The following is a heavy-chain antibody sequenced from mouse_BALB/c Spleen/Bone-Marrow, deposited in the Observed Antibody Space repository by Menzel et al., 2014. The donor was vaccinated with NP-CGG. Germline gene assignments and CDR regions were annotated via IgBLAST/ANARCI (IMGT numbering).Heavy chain of an antibody. CDR2: INPSTGYT. D-gene: IGHD2-10*02. CDR1: GYTFTSYW. Sequence: QVQLKESGAELAKPGASVKMSCKASGYTFTSYWMHWVKQRPGQGLEWIGHINPSTGYTEYNQKFKDKATLTADKSSSTAYMQLSSLTSEDSAVYYCARMGVWGWGQGTSVTVSS. CDR3: ARMGVWG. J-gene: IGHJ4*01. V-gene: IGHV1-7*01.